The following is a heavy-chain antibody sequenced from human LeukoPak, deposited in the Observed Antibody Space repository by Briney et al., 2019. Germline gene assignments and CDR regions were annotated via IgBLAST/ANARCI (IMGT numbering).Heavy chain of an antibody. CDR2: IKQDGSEK. CDR1: GFTFSSDW. Sequence: GGSLRLSCAASGFTFSSDWMSWVRQAPGKGLEWVANIKQDGSEKYYVDSVKGRFTISRDNAKNSLYLQMNSLRAEDTAVYYCARTKRRGELNGAFDIWGQGTMVTVSS. CDR3: ARTKRRGELNGAFDI. V-gene: IGHV3-7*01. J-gene: IGHJ3*02. D-gene: IGHD1-7*01.